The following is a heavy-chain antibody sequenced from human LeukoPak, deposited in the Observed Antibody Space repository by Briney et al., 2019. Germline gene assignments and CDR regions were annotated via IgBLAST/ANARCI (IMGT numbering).Heavy chain of an antibody. V-gene: IGHV3-20*04. Sequence: GGSLRLSCAASGFTFGDYGMSWGRQAPGKGLGWVSGIIWNGVSTGYADSVTGRFTISRDNAKNSLYLQMNSLRAEDTALYYCARDGCITIFASYHYYYMDVWGKGTTVTVSS. CDR2: IIWNGVST. D-gene: IGHD3-9*01. CDR1: GFTFGDYG. CDR3: ARDGCITIFASYHYYYMDV. J-gene: IGHJ6*03.